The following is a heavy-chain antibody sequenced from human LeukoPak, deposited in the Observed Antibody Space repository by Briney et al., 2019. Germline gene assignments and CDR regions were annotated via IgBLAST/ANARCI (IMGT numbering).Heavy chain of an antibody. CDR2: INSDGSST. CDR3: ARGGYYDFWSGREYYYYYYMDV. CDR1: GFTVSSNY. V-gene: IGHV3-74*01. J-gene: IGHJ6*03. Sequence: PGGSLRLSCAASGFTVSSNYMSWVRQAPGKGLVWVSRINSDGSSTSYADSVKGRFTISRDNAKNTLYLQMNSLRAEDTAVYYCARGGYYDFWSGREYYYYYYMDVWGKGTTVTVSS. D-gene: IGHD3-3*01.